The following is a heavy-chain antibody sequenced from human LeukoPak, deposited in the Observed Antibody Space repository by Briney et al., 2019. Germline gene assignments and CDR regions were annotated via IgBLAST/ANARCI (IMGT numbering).Heavy chain of an antibody. CDR2: MNPNSGNT. V-gene: IGHV1-8*01. D-gene: IGHD2-15*01. CDR3: ARAARREGYCSGGSCYYFGY. Sequence: ASVKVSCKASGYTFTSYDINWVRQATGQGLEWMGWMNPNSGNTGYAQKFQGRVTMTRDTSISTAYMELSRLRSDDTAVYYCARAARREGYCSGGSCYYFGYWGQGTLVTVSS. CDR1: GYTFTSYD. J-gene: IGHJ4*02.